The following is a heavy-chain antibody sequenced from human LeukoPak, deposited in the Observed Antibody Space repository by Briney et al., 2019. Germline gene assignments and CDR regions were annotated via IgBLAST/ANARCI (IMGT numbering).Heavy chain of an antibody. CDR1: GGSISSYY. D-gene: IGHD3-16*01. V-gene: IGHV4-59*01. CDR3: ARAAFGPYDY. J-gene: IGHJ4*02. CDR2: IYYSGST. Sequence: SETLSLTCTVSGGSISSYYWSWIRQPPGKGLEWIGYIYYSGSTNYNPSLKSRVTISVDTSKNQFSLKLSSVTAADTAVYYCARAAFGPYDYWGQGTLVTVSS.